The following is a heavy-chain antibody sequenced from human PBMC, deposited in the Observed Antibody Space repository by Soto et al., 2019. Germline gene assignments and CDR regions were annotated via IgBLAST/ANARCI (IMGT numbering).Heavy chain of an antibody. Sequence: PGGSLRLSCAASGFTFRNYWMSGVRQAPGKGLEWVANIKHNGSEKYYVDSVKGRFTISRENAKNSLYLQVNSLRAEDTAVYYCTRLNSGSFDYWAQGTLVTVSS. CDR1: GFTFRNYW. CDR2: IKHNGSEK. J-gene: IGHJ4*02. V-gene: IGHV3-7*01. D-gene: IGHD3-10*01. CDR3: TRLNSGSFDY.